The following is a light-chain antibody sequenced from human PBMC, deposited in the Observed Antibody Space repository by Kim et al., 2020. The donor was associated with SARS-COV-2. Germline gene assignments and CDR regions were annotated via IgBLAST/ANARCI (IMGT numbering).Light chain of an antibody. CDR2: GAT. V-gene: IGKV3-15*01. CDR3: QQYHNWPPLA. Sequence: PGEIATLSCKASQRISGNLAWYQQRPGQTPRLLIYGATSRATGVPVRFSGSQSGTEFNLTISSLQSEDFAVYYCQQYHNWPPLAFGQGTKLE. CDR1: QRISGN. J-gene: IGKJ2*01.